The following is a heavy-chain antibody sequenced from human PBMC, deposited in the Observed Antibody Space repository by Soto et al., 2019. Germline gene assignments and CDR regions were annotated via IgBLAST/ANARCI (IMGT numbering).Heavy chain of an antibody. CDR3: ARSFDP. V-gene: IGHV4-31*03. CDR2: IYYRGST. CDR1: GGSITSGGYY. Sequence: QVQLQESGPGLVKPSQTLSLTCTVSGGSITSGGYYWSWIRHHPGKGLEWIGYIYYRGSTYYNPSLQSRVTLSLDTSKNHFSLKLSSVTAADTAVYYCARSFDPWGQGTLVTVSS. J-gene: IGHJ5*02.